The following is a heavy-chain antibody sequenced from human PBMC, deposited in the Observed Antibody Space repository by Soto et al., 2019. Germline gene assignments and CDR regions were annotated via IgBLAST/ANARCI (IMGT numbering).Heavy chain of an antibody. Sequence: QVQLVQSGAEVKKPGASVKVSCKASGYTFTSYDINWVRQATGQGLEWMGWMNPNSGNTGYAQKFQGRVTMTRNTSMSTAYMELSSLRSEDTAVYYCARMVQWLAPFDYWGQGTLVTVSS. V-gene: IGHV1-8*01. CDR2: MNPNSGNT. J-gene: IGHJ4*02. CDR3: ARMVQWLAPFDY. D-gene: IGHD6-19*01. CDR1: GYTFTSYD.